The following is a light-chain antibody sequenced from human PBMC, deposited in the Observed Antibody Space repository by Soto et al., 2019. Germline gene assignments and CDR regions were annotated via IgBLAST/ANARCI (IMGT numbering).Light chain of an antibody. J-gene: IGLJ1*01. V-gene: IGLV2-11*01. CDR2: DVS. CDR3: CSYAGSFYV. CDR1: SSDVGGYNY. Sequence: QSVLTQPRSVSGSPGQSVTISCTGTSSDVGGYNYVSWYQQHPGKAPKLMIYDVSKRPSGVPDRFSGSKSGNTASLTISGLHAEDEADYYCCSYAGSFYVFGTGTKVT.